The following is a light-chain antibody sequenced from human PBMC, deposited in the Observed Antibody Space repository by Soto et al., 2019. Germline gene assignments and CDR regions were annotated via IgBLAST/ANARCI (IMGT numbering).Light chain of an antibody. CDR3: QQYNDWPLT. Sequence: EIVMTQSPATLSVSPGERATISCRASQAVRSNIAWYQQKPGQAPRLVIYGSSTRATGFPARFSGSGSGTEFTLTISSLQSEDFALYYCQQYNDWPLTFGQGTRVEIK. V-gene: IGKV3-15*01. CDR1: QAVRSN. J-gene: IGKJ1*01. CDR2: GSS.